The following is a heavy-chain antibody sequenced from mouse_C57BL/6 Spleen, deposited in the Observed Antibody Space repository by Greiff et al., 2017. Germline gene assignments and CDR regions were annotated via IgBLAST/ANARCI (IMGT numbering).Heavy chain of an antibody. CDR2: INPNNGGT. CDR1: GYTFTDYY. V-gene: IGHV1-26*01. Sequence: VQLQQSGPELVKPGASVKISCKASGYTFTDYYMNWVKQSPGKSLEWIGDINPNNGGTRYNQKFKGKATLTVDKSSSTAYMVLRSLTSEDSAVYCCARDAMDYWGQGTSVTVSS. CDR3: ARDAMDY. J-gene: IGHJ4*01.